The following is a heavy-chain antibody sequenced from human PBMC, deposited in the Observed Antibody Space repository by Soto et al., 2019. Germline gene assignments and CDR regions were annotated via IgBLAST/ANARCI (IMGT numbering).Heavy chain of an antibody. Sequence: EVQLLESGGGLVQPGGSLRLSCAGSGFTFINYAMNWVRQAPGKGLEWVSSISGGGDATFFADSVRGRFTISRDNSKNTVTVQMNSLAVDDTAVYYCARKILGSTSRPNYWYFDLWGRGTLVTVSS. CDR2: ISGGGDAT. J-gene: IGHJ2*01. V-gene: IGHV3-23*01. CDR3: ARKILGSTSRPNYWYFDL. CDR1: GFTFINYA. D-gene: IGHD2-2*01.